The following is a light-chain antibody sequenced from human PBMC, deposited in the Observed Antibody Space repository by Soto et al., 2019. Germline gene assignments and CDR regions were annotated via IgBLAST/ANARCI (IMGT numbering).Light chain of an antibody. Sequence: QSALTQPASVSGSPGQSITISCTGTNNDVGGFNFVSWYQQRPGNVPKLLIYDVDDRPSGVSNRFSGSRSANTPSLTISGLPAADEADYYCSSYTSRSTVIFGGGTKLTVL. CDR3: SSYTSRSTVI. J-gene: IGLJ2*01. CDR1: NNDVGGFNF. V-gene: IGLV2-14*01. CDR2: DVD.